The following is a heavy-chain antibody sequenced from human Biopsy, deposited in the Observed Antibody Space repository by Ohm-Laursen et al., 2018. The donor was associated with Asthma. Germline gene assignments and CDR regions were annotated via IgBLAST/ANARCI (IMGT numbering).Heavy chain of an antibody. CDR1: GFNFSYYS. CDR3: ARDLHPTNHLGELSEGFDY. D-gene: IGHD3-16*02. V-gene: IGHV3-21*01. J-gene: IGHJ4*02. Sequence: SLRLPCSASGFNFSYYSMIWVRQAPGTGLEWVAAISSGSDYIFYADSVKGRFTISRDNSKNTLYLQMNSLRAEDTAVYYCARDLHPTNHLGELSEGFDYWGQGTLVTVSS. CDR2: ISSGSDYI.